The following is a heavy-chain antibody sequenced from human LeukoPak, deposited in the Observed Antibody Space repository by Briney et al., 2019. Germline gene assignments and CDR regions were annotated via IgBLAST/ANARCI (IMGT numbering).Heavy chain of an antibody. CDR1: GGSISSSSYF. CDR2: IYYSGST. D-gene: IGHD6-6*01. Sequence: SETLSLTCTVSGGSISSSSYFWGWVRQPPGKGLEWFGRIYYSGSTYYNPSLKSRVTISVDTSKNQSSLKLGSVTAADTAVYYGARRVAAHKPYYYYDGMDVWGQGTTVTVSS. J-gene: IGHJ6*02. V-gene: IGHV4-39*01. CDR3: ARRVAAHKPYYYYDGMDV.